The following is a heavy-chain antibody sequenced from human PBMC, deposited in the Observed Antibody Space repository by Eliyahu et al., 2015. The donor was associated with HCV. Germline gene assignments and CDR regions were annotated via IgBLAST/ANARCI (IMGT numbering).Heavy chain of an antibody. V-gene: IGHV4-34*01. Sequence: GGSFSGYYWSWIRQPPGKGLAWIGEINHSGSTNYSPSLKSRVTISVDTSKNQFSLKLSSVTAADTAVYYCAREGIGLETGGDGGELLRWGFFDYWGQGTLVTVSS. CDR3: AREGIGLETGGDGGELLRWGFFDY. J-gene: IGHJ4*02. D-gene: IGHD1-26*01. CDR2: INHSGST. CDR1: GGSFSGYY.